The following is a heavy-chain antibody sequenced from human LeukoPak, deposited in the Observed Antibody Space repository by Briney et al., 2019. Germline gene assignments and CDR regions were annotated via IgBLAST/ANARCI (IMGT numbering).Heavy chain of an antibody. CDR2: ISYDGSNK. D-gene: IGHD1-26*01. CDR3: AEDVHEYSGSSVY. J-gene: IGHJ4*02. V-gene: IGHV3-30*18. CDR1: GFTFSSYG. Sequence: GGSLRLSCAASGFTFSSYGMHWVRQAPGKGLEWVAVISYDGSNKYYADSVKGRFTISRDNSKNTLYLQMNSLRAEDTAVYYCAEDVHEYSGSSVYWGQGTLVTVSS.